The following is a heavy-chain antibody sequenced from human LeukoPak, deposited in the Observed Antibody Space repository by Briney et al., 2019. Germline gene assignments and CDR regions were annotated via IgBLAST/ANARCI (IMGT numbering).Heavy chain of an antibody. D-gene: IGHD2-21*02. CDR2: VYYNGNT. Sequence: SETLSLTCTVSGGSIGTYYWSWIRQPPGKGLEWIGYVYYNGNTNYNPSLKSRVTISVDTSKNQFSLKLNSVTAADTAVYFRARRVAVTARYFFDFWGQGILVTVSS. V-gene: IGHV4-59*08. CDR1: GGSIGTYY. CDR3: ARRVAVTARYFFDF. J-gene: IGHJ4*02.